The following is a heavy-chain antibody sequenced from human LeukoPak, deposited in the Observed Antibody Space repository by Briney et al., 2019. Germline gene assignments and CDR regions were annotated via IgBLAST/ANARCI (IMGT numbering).Heavy chain of an antibody. J-gene: IGHJ6*03. D-gene: IGHD5-18*01. CDR3: ARQPRIQLWLPYYYYYYMDV. V-gene: IGHV1-46*01. CDR1: GYSFTSYY. CDR2: INPSGGGSST. Sequence: ASVKVSCKASGYSFTSYYIHWVRQAPGQGLEWMAMINPSGGGSSTTYAQKFQGTLTLTRDMSTSTVYMELSSLRSEDTAVYYCARQPRIQLWLPYYYYYYMDVWGKGTTVTVSS.